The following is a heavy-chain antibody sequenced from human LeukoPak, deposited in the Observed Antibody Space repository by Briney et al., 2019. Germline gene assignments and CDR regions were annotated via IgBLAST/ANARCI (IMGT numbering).Heavy chain of an antibody. Sequence: GGSLRLSCAASGFTFSTYEMNWVRQAPGKGLEWISYINTSGTVIFYADPVKGRFTISRDNANNSLYLEMNSLRAEDTAVYYCARSNYYGSGRRFYFYGLDVWGQGTTVTVSS. V-gene: IGHV3-48*03. J-gene: IGHJ6*02. CDR2: INTSGTVI. D-gene: IGHD3-10*01. CDR1: GFTFSTYE. CDR3: ARSNYYGSGRRFYFYGLDV.